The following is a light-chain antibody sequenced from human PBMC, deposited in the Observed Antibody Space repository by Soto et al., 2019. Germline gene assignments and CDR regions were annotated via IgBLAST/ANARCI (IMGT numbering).Light chain of an antibody. CDR2: DVS. CDR3: SSYTISSTYV. V-gene: IGLV2-14*01. J-gene: IGLJ1*01. Sequence: QSALTQPASASGSPGQSITISCTGTSNDVGIYNSVSWFQHHPGKGPKLVIYDVSNRPSGVSNRFSGSKSGNTASLTISGLQAEDEADYHCSSYTISSTYVFGTGTKVTVL. CDR1: SNDVGIYNS.